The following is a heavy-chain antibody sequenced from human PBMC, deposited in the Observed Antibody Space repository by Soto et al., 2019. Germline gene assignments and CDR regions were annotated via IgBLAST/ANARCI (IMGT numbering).Heavy chain of an antibody. D-gene: IGHD2-15*01. J-gene: IGHJ4*02. CDR1: GYTFTSYA. Sequence: GASVKVSCKASGYTFTSYAMHWVRQAPGQRLEWMGWINAGNGNTKYSQKFQGRVTITRDTSASTAYMELSSLRSEDTAVYYCARGGGYCSGGSCYALSTPFDYWRQGTLVTVSS. CDR3: ARGGGYCSGGSCYALSTPFDY. CDR2: INAGNGNT. V-gene: IGHV1-3*01.